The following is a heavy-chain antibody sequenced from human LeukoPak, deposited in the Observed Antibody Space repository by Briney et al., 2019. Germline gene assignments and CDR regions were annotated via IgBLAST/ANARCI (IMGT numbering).Heavy chain of an antibody. Sequence: PGGSLRLSCAASGFTLGSYAMTWVRQAPGRGLEWVSSVDGGGGGTYYADSVKGRFTISRDNSKDTLYLQMNGLRAEDTAVYFCAKANGITGTTYWYFDLWGRGTLVTVSS. D-gene: IGHD1-7*01. V-gene: IGHV3-23*01. CDR1: GFTLGSYA. J-gene: IGHJ2*01. CDR3: AKANGITGTTYWYFDL. CDR2: VDGGGGGT.